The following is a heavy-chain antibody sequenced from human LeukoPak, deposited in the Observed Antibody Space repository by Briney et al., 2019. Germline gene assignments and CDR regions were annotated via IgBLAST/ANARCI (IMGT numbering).Heavy chain of an antibody. D-gene: IGHD6-19*01. CDR1: GFTFSNYW. CDR2: INSDGSRT. V-gene: IGHV3-74*01. Sequence: PGGSLRLSCAASGFTFSNYWMHWVRQVPGKELVWVSRINSDGSRTNYVDSVKGRFTVSRDNAKNSLYLQMNSLRAEDTAVYYCARVGSSGWWVDNYGMDVWGQGTTVTVSS. J-gene: IGHJ6*02. CDR3: ARVGSSGWWVDNYGMDV.